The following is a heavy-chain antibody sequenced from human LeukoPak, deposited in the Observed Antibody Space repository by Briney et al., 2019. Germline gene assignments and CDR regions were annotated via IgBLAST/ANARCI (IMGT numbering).Heavy chain of an antibody. CDR1: GFTFSSYA. D-gene: IGHD5-12*01. CDR3: ARDRWLRSIDY. J-gene: IGHJ4*02. V-gene: IGHV3-7*01. CDR2: IKQDGSEK. Sequence: PGGSLRLSCAASGFTFSSYAMSWVRQAPGKGLEWVANIKQDGSEKYYVDSVKGRFTISRDNAKNSLYLQMNSLRAEDTAVYYCARDRWLRSIDYWGQGTLVTVSS.